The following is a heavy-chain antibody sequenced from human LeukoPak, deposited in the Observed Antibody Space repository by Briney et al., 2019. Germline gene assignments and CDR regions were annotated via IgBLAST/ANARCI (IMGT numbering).Heavy chain of an antibody. CDR1: GFTFSSYS. CDR2: IRSGSTYI. Sequence: GGSLRLSCAASGFTFSSYSMNWVRQAPGKGLEWVSSIRSGSTYINYAGSVKGRFTISRDDAKKSLYLQMNSLRAEDTAVYYCARDGIFDYWGQGTLVTVSS. V-gene: IGHV3-21*01. CDR3: ARDGIFDY. J-gene: IGHJ4*02.